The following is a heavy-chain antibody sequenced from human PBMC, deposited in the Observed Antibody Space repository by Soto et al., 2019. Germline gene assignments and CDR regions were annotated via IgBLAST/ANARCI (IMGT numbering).Heavy chain of an antibody. Sequence: QVQLVQSGAEVKKPGSSVKVSCKASGGTFSSYAISWVRQAPGQGLEWMGGSIPIFGTANYAQKFQGRVTITADESTSTAYMELSSLRSEDTAVYYCARSLVGYSSGWPTFDYWGQGTLVTVSS. CDR1: GGTFSSYA. J-gene: IGHJ4*02. D-gene: IGHD6-19*01. CDR3: ARSLVGYSSGWPTFDY. CDR2: SIPIFGTA. V-gene: IGHV1-69*01.